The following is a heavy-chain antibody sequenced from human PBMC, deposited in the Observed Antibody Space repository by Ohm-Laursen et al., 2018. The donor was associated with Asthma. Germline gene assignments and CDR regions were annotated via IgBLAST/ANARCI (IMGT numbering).Heavy chain of an antibody. Sequence: SDTLSLTCTVSGGSISSGDFYWSWIRQPPGKGLEWIGYIYYSGSTYYNPSLKSRVTISVDTSKNQFSLRLSSLTAADTAVYYCARGSGYQPPYNWFDPWGQGTLVTVSS. CDR1: GGSISSGDFY. D-gene: IGHD2-2*01. J-gene: IGHJ5*02. CDR2: IYYSGST. V-gene: IGHV4-30-4*02. CDR3: ARGSGYQPPYNWFDP.